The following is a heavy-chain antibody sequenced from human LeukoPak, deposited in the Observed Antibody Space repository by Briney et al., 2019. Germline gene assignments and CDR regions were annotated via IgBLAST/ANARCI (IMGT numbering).Heavy chain of an antibody. V-gene: IGHV4-34*01. Sequence: SETLSLTCAVYGGSFSGYYSSWIRQPPGKGLEWIGEINHSGSTNYSPSLKSRVTISVDTSKNQFSLKLSSVTAADTAVYYCARGAGAKGFDYWGQGTLVTVSS. D-gene: IGHD1-26*01. CDR3: ARGAGAKGFDY. CDR1: GGSFSGYY. CDR2: INHSGST. J-gene: IGHJ4*02.